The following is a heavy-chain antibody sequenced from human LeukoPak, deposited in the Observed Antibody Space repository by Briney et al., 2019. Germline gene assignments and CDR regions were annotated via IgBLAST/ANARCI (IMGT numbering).Heavy chain of an antibody. Sequence: GRSLRLSCAASGFIFDDSAMHWVRQVPGKGLEWVSGINSNNGIIGYADSVKGRFSISRDNAKDSLYLQMNSLRPEDTALYYCTKDFYRDFYDSVDYYFHYWGQGTLVTVSS. CDR1: GFIFDDSA. CDR2: INSNNGII. V-gene: IGHV3-9*01. D-gene: IGHD3-22*01. CDR3: TKDFYRDFYDSVDYYFHY. J-gene: IGHJ4*02.